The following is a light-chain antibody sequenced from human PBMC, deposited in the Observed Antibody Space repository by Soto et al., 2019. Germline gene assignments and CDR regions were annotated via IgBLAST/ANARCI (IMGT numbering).Light chain of an antibody. CDR3: QQRSNWPPLT. J-gene: IGKJ4*01. CDR1: QSVSSY. Sequence: EIVLTQSPATLSLSPGEGATLYCRASQSVSSYLAWYQQKPGQAPRLLIYDASNRATGIPARFSGSGSGTDFTLTTSSLEHEDFAVYYCQQRSNWPPLTFGGGTKVEIK. CDR2: DAS. V-gene: IGKV3-11*01.